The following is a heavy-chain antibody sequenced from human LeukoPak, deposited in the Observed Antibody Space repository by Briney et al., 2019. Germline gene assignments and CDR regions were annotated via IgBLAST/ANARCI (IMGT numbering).Heavy chain of an antibody. CDR1: GGSFSGYW. J-gene: IGHJ4*02. CDR2: INHSGST. D-gene: IGHD5-18*01. CDR3: ARGGGYSYGYFSSPFDY. V-gene: IGHV4-34*01. Sequence: SETLSLTCAGCGGSFSGYWWRWIRQPPGKGLEWIGEINHSGSTNYNPSLKSRVTISVDTSKNQFSLKLSSVTAADTAVYYCARGGGYSYGYFSSPFDYWGQGTLVTVSS.